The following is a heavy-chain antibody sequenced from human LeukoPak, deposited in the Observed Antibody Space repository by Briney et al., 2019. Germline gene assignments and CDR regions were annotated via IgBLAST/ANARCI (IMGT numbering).Heavy chain of an antibody. CDR2: ISKDGSNE. J-gene: IGHJ4*02. CDR1: EFSFSNYY. Sequence: GGSLRLSCAASEFSFSNYYMRWVRQAPGKGLEWVATISKDGSNEYYAGSVKGRFTISRDKSKNTLYLQMNSLRGEDTAVYYCARGDYGDLSWGQGILVTVSS. CDR3: ARGDYGDLS. V-gene: IGHV3-30-3*01. D-gene: IGHD4-17*01.